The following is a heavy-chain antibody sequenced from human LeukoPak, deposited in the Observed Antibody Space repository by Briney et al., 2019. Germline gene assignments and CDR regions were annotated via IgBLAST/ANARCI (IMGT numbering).Heavy chain of an antibody. V-gene: IGHV3-11*01. Sequence: GGSLRPSCVVSGFRFSDYYMSWIRQTPGKGLELISYISGSGDAIYYTDSVKGRFTISRDNAKNSLYLQLDNLSAEDTAFYYCASLYDSTGFCFDYWGQGALVTVS. J-gene: IGHJ4*02. CDR2: ISGSGDAI. CDR3: ASLYDSTGFCFDY. CDR1: GFRFSDYY. D-gene: IGHD3-22*01.